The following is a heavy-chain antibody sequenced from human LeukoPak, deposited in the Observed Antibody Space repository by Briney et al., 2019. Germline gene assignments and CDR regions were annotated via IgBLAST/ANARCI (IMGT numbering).Heavy chain of an antibody. V-gene: IGHV1-3*01. CDR2: INAGNGNT. J-gene: IGHJ5*02. CDR3: FVVVVAAYFNWFDP. D-gene: IGHD2-15*01. CDR1: GFTFTSYA. Sequence: GGSLRLSCAASGFTFTSYAMHWVRQAPGQRLEWMGWINAGNGNTKYSQKFQGRVTITRDTSASTAYMELSSLRSEDTAVYYCFVVVVAAYFNWFDPWGQGTLVTVSS.